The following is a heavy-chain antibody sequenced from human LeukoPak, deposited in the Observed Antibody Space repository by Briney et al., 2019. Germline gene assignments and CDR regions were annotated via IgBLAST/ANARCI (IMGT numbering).Heavy chain of an antibody. V-gene: IGHV4-34*01. J-gene: IGHJ6*02. CDR1: GGSFSGYY. D-gene: IGHD3-10*01. CDR3: ARGRGSGSPKYYYYYGMDV. CDR2: INHSGST. Sequence: SETLSLTCAVYGGSFSGYYWSWIRQPPGKGLEWIGKINHSGSTNYNPSLKSRVTISVDTSKNQFSLKLSSVTAADTAVYYCARGRGSGSPKYYYYYGMDVWGQGTTVTVSS.